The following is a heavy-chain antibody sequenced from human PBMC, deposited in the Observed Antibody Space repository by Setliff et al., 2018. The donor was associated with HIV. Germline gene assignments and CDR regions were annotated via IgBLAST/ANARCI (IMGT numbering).Heavy chain of an antibody. V-gene: IGHV4-61*09. CDR3: APDFGDNWFDP. Sequence: SETLSLTCSVSGGSINRGNYYWTWIRQSAGKGLEWIGHIHITGNTDYNPSLKSRVTISLDTARNQFYMDLSNLRSDDTATYYCAPDFGDNWFDPWGQGTLVTVSS. D-gene: IGHD4-17*01. J-gene: IGHJ5*02. CDR2: IHITGNT. CDR1: GGSINRGNYY.